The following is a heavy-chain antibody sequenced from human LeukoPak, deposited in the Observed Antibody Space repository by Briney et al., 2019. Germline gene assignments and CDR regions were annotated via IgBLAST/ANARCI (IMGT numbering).Heavy chain of an antibody. D-gene: IGHD4-17*01. CDR1: GFTFSSYA. CDR3: ARRVTTVTTIADY. J-gene: IGHJ4*02. V-gene: IGHV3-23*01. Sequence: QTGGSLRLSCAASGFTFSSYAMSWVRQAPGKGLEWVSAISGSGGSTYYADSVKGRFTISRDNSKNTLYLQMNSLRAEDTAVYYCARRVTTVTTIADYWGQGTLVTVSS. CDR2: ISGSGGST.